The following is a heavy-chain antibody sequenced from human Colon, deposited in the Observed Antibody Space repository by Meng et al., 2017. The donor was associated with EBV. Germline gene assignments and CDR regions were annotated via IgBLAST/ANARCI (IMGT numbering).Heavy chain of an antibody. CDR1: GGSLDNSDYF. D-gene: IGHD1-1*01. J-gene: IGHJ2*01. Sequence: RLQLQESGPGLVKPSETLSFTCTVSGGSLDNSDYFWDWIRQPPGKGLEWIGSVRYSGTAYYNPSLTSRVTISVDTSKNQFSLEVTSVTAADTAIYYCMRDLLVLEKNEVWGRGTLVTVSS. CDR2: VRYSGTA. CDR3: MRDLLVLEKNEV. V-gene: IGHV4-39*06.